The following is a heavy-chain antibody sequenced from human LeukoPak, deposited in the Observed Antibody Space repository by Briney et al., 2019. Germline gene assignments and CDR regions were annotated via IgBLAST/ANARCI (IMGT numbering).Heavy chain of an antibody. J-gene: IGHJ5*02. V-gene: IGHV4-39*01. CDR2: IYYSGST. Sequence: PGGSLRLSCAASGFTFSSYSMNWVRQPPGKWLEWIGSIYYSGSTYYNPSLKSRVTISVDTSKNQFSLKLRSVTAADTAVYYCARRPRAGWFDPWGQGTLVTVSS. CDR1: GFTFSSYSMN. CDR3: ARRPRAGWFDP.